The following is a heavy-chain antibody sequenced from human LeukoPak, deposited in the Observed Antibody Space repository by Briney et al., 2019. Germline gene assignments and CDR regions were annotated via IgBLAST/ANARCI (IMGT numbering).Heavy chain of an antibody. Sequence: PGGSLRLSCAASGFTFSSYGMSWVRQAPGKGLEWVSGISGSGGSTYYADSVKGRFTISRDNSKNTLYLQMNSLRAEDTAVYYCAKDPGLDGYNYYFDYWGQGTLVTVSS. D-gene: IGHD5-24*01. V-gene: IGHV3-23*01. CDR2: ISGSGGST. J-gene: IGHJ4*02. CDR1: GFTFSSYG. CDR3: AKDPGLDGYNYYFDY.